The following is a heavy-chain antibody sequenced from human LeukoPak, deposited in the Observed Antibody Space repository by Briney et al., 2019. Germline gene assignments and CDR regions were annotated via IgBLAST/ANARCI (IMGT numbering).Heavy chain of an antibody. CDR1: GYTFTSYD. D-gene: IGHD3-10*01. CDR2: MNPNSGNT. Sequence: GASVKVSCKASGYTFTSYDINWVRQATGQGLEWMGWMNPNSGNTGYAQKFQGRVTMTRNTSISTAYMELSSLRSEDTAVYYCARGRTVRGAEAFDIWGQGTMVTVSS. J-gene: IGHJ3*02. CDR3: ARGRTVRGAEAFDI. V-gene: IGHV1-8*02.